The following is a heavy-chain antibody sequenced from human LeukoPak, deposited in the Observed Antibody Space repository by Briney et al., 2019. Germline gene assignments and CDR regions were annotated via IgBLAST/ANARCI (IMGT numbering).Heavy chain of an antibody. CDR3: ARRHVEYSSSSDPYYFDY. J-gene: IGHJ4*02. CDR2: MYYSGST. D-gene: IGHD6-6*01. Sequence: PSETLSLTCAVSGGSISSGDYSWSWIRQPPGKGLEWIGYMYYSGSTNYNPSLKSRVTISVDTSKNQFSLKLSSVTAADTAVYYCARRHVEYSSSSDPYYFDYWGQGTLVTVSS. V-gene: IGHV4-61*08. CDR1: GGSISSGDYS.